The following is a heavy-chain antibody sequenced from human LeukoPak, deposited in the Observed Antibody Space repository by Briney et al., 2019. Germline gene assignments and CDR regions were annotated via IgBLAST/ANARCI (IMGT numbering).Heavy chain of an antibody. V-gene: IGHV4-4*07. J-gene: IGHJ6*03. Sequence: SETLSLTCTVSDTSINTYYWSWIRQPAGKGLEWIGHIYTTGTTNYNPSLKSRVTISVDTSKNQFSLKLSSVTAADTAVYYCARDPGGYYMDVWGKGTTVTVSS. CDR1: DTSINTYY. CDR2: IYTTGTT. CDR3: ARDPGGYYMDV. D-gene: IGHD3-10*01.